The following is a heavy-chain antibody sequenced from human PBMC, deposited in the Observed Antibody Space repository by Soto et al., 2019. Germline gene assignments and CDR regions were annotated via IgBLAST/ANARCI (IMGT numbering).Heavy chain of an antibody. V-gene: IGHV4-30-4*01. J-gene: IGHJ6*02. CDR1: GDSISSGNKY. D-gene: IGHD3-16*01. CDR2: IFSSGTT. Sequence: PSETLSLTCTVSGDSISSGNKYWSWIRQAPGKGLEWIGYIFSSGTTYYNPSLKSRLTMSLDTSQNQFSLRLASVTDAGSAVYYCARVPSPFDYYYAMDVWGRGTTVTVSS. CDR3: ARVPSPFDYYYAMDV.